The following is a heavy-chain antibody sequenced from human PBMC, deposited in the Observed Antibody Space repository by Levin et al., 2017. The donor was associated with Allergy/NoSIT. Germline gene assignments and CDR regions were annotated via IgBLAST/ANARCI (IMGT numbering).Heavy chain of an antibody. V-gene: IGHV4-39*07. J-gene: IGHJ4*02. CDR2: IGNIYYTGSTGST. CDR3: ARDLGTTTVVTPGY. Sequence: SQTLSLTCTVSGGSISSSSYYWGWIRQPPGKGLEWIGSIGNIYYTGSTGSTYYNPSLKSRVTISVDMSKNQFSLKLSSVTAADTAVYYCARDLGTTTVVTPGYWGQGTLVTVSS. D-gene: IGHD4-23*01. CDR1: GGSISSSSYY.